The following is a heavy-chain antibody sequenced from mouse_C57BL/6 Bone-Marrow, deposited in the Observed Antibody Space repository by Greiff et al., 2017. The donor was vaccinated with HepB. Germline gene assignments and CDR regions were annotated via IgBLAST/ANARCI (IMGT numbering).Heavy chain of an antibody. CDR1: GYTFTSYG. CDR2: IYPRSGNT. D-gene: IGHD1-1*01. J-gene: IGHJ3*01. Sequence: QVQLQQSGAELARPGASVKLSCKASGYTFTSYGISWVKQRTGQGLEWIGEIYPRSGNTYYNEKFKGKATLTADKSSSTAYMELRSLTSEDSAVYLCAICGTVVATHWGQGTLVTVSA. V-gene: IGHV1-81*01. CDR3: AICGTVVATH.